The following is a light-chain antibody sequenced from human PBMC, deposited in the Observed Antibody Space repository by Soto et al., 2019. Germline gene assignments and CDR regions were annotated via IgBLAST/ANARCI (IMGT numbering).Light chain of an antibody. CDR3: QQYNSYWGT. Sequence: DIQMTQSPSTLSASVGDRVTITSRASQSISSWLAWYQQKPGKAPKLLIYKAPRLESGVPSRFSGSGSGTEFTLTISSLQPDDFATYYCQQYNSYWGTFGQGTKVEIK. J-gene: IGKJ1*01. CDR2: KAP. V-gene: IGKV1-5*03. CDR1: QSISSW.